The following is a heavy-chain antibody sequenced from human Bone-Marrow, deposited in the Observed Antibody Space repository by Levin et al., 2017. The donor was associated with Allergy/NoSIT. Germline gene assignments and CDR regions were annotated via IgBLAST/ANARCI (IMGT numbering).Heavy chain of an antibody. CDR1: GFAGVRFREYA. J-gene: IGHJ5*02. CDR2: INGGGDAT. V-gene: IGHV3-23*01. D-gene: IGHD2/OR15-2a*01. CDR3: AQTSVGGCKSTSCYGLAA. Sequence: PGGSLRLSCEGLGFAGVRFREYAMTWVRHLPEKGLEWVATINGGGDATYYADSVRGRFTISRDNSKDTLHLHLTSLRVEDTAIYYCAQTSVGGCKSTSCYGLAAWGQGTLVSVSS.